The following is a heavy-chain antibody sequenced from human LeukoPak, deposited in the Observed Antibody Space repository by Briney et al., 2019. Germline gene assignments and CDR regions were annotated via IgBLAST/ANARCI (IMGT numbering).Heavy chain of an antibody. J-gene: IGHJ4*02. CDR1: GGSFSGYY. CDR3: ARVREITMVRGVIRKRFFDY. D-gene: IGHD3-10*01. CDR2: INHSGST. Sequence: PSETLSLTCAVYGGSFSGYYWSWIRQPPGKGLEWIGEINHSGSTNYNPSLKSRVTISVDTSKNQFSLKLSSVTAADTAVYHCARVREITMVRGVIRKRFFDYWGQGTLVTVSS. V-gene: IGHV4-34*01.